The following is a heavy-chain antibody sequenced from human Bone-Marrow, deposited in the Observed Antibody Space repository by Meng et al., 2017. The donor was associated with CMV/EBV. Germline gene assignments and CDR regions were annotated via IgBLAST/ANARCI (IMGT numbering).Heavy chain of an antibody. Sequence: GGSLRLSCAVSGFTVSSYAIHWVRQAPGKGLEWVAVISDDGSGKYYADSVKGRFTISRDNSKNTLYLQMNSLRAEDTAVYYCARDLLWTLYSSGWPSAGYRGQGTLVTVSS. D-gene: IGHD6-19*01. J-gene: IGHJ4*02. CDR2: ISDDGSGK. V-gene: IGHV3-30*04. CDR1: GFTVSSYA. CDR3: ARDLLWTLYSSGWPSAGY.